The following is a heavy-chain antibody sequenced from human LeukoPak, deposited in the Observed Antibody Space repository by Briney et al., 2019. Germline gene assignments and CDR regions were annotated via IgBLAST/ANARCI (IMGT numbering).Heavy chain of an antibody. CDR2: IKQDGSEK. V-gene: IGHV3-7*01. J-gene: IGHJ4*02. Sequence: GGSLRLSCAASGFTFSNYWMSWVRQAPGKGLEWVANIKQDGSEKYYVDSVNGRFTISRDNAKNSLYLQMNSLRAEDTAVYYCARDHGSGYDYFDYWGQGTLVTVSS. D-gene: IGHD5-12*01. CDR1: GFTFSNYW. CDR3: ARDHGSGYDYFDY.